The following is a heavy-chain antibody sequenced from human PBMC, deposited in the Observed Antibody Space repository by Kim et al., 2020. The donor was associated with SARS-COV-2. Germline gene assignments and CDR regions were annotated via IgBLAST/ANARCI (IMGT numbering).Heavy chain of an antibody. V-gene: IGHV4-31*03. CDR3: ARDSGRAAAWNLDY. J-gene: IGHJ4*02. D-gene: IGHD6-13*01. CDR1: GGSISSGDYY. CDR2: IYYSGST. Sequence: SETLSLTCTVSGGSISSGDYYWSWIRQHPGKGLEWIGYIYYSGSTYYNPSLKSRVTISVDTSKNQFSLKLSSVTAADTAVYYCARDSGRAAAWNLDYWGQGTLVTVSS.